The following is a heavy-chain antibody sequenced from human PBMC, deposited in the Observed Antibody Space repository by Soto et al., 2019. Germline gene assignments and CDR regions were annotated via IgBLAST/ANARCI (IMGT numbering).Heavy chain of an antibody. CDR2: IYYSGST. J-gene: IGHJ4*01. Sequence: PSETLSLTCTVSGGSISSGGYYWSWIRQHPGKGLEWIGYIYYSGSTYYNPSLKSRVTISVDTSKNQFSLILSSVTAADTAVYYCARSGDYDTTGPFDYWGQGTLVTVSS. CDR3: ARSGDYDTTGPFDY. CDR1: GGSISSGGYY. D-gene: IGHD3-22*01. V-gene: IGHV4-31*03.